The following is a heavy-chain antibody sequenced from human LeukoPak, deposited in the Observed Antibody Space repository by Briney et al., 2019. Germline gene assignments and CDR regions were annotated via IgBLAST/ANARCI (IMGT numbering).Heavy chain of an antibody. J-gene: IGHJ4*02. CDR2: INPNSGGT. D-gene: IGHD3-22*01. CDR3: ARGITVIVVTSGY. Sequence: ASVKVFCKASGYTFTGYYMHWVRQAPGQGLEWMGWINPNSGGTNYAQKFQGRVTMTRDTSISTAYMELSRLRSDDTAVYHCARGITVIVVTSGYWGQGTLVTVSS. V-gene: IGHV1-2*02. CDR1: GYTFTGYY.